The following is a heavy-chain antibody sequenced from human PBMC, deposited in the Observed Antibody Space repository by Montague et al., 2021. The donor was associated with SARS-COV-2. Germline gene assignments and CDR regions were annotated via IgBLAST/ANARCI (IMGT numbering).Heavy chain of an antibody. CDR2: TYYRSNWSH. Sequence: CAISGDSVSTKLSAWNWIRQSPSRGLEWLGRTYYRSNWSHDYAPSVKSRIIVNPDTSKNQFSLQLNSVTPEDTAVYYCVRDHDQVFDYWGEGTLVTDSS. CDR3: VRDHDQVFDY. D-gene: IGHD1-1*01. J-gene: IGHJ4*02. CDR1: GDSVSTKLSA. V-gene: IGHV6-1*01.